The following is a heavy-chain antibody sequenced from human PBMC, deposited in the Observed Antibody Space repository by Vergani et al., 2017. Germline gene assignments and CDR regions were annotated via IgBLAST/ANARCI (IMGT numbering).Heavy chain of an antibody. D-gene: IGHD6-19*01. CDR1: GFTFSSYA. J-gene: IGHJ4*02. Sequence: EVQLLESGGGLVQPGGSLRLSCAASGFTFSSYAMSWVRQAPGKGLDWVSSISGSGGSTYYADSVKVRFTISRDNSKNTLYLQMNSLRAEDTAVYYCASRLRAVVWCGIDYWGQGTLVTVSA. CDR3: ASRLRAVVWCGIDY. V-gene: IGHV3-23*01. CDR2: ISGSGGST.